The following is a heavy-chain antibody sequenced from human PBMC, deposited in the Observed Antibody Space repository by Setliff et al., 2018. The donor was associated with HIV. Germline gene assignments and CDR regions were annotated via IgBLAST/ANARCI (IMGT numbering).Heavy chain of an antibody. D-gene: IGHD3-22*01. CDR2: IEPSSSGT. Sequence: ASVKVSCKASGYTFTAYYIHWVRQAPGHGLQLMGRIEPSSSGTNYIQKFQGRVTITRDTSIYTVYMELTGLTSDDTAVYYCARQDHSSVNSGSLYAFDVWGQGTMVTVSS. CDR3: ARQDHSSVNSGSLYAFDV. J-gene: IGHJ3*01. CDR1: GYTFTAYY. V-gene: IGHV1-2*06.